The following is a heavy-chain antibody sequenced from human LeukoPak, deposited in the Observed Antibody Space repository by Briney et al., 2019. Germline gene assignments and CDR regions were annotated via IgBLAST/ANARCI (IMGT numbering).Heavy chain of an antibody. CDR2: INHSGST. CDR1: GGSFSGYY. V-gene: IGHV4-34*01. Sequence: SSETLSLTCAVYGGSFSGYYWSWIRQPPGKGLEWIGEINHSGSTNYNPSLKSRVTISVDASKNQFSLKLSSVTAADTAVYYCARGGDWFDPWGQGTLVTVSS. CDR3: ARGGDWFDP. D-gene: IGHD3-10*01. J-gene: IGHJ5*02.